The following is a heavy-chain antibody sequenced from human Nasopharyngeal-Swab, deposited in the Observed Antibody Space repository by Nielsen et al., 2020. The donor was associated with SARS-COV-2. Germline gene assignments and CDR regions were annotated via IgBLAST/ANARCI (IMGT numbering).Heavy chain of an antibody. V-gene: IGHV3-9*01. D-gene: IGHD3-10*01. CDR2: ISWNSGTT. Sequence: SLKISCAASGFTFDEYAMHWVRQAPGKGLEWVSGISWNSGTTIYVDAVKGRFTISRDNAKSSLYLQMSSLRAEDTALYFCTKGSSSGSYPNWFDPWGQGTLVTVSS. J-gene: IGHJ5*02. CDR1: GFTFDEYA. CDR3: TKGSSSGSYPNWFDP.